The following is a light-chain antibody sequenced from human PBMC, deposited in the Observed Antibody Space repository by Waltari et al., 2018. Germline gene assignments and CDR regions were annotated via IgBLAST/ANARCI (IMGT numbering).Light chain of an antibody. V-gene: IGLV4-69*01. CDR1: RGHSSNV. J-gene: IGLJ3*02. CDR2: VNSDGSH. Sequence: QLVLTQSPSASASLGASVKLTCTLSRGHSSNVLAWHQQQPEKGPRYLMKVNSDGSHSKGDKIPYRFSGSSSGAEHYLTISSLQSEDEADYYCQTGGHGTWVFGGGTKLTVL. CDR3: QTGGHGTWV.